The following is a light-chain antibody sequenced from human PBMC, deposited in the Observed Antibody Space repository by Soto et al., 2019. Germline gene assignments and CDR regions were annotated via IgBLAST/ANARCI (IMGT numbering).Light chain of an antibody. V-gene: IGKV3-20*01. CDR1: QSVSSSF. CDR2: GAS. J-gene: IGKJ3*01. CDR3: QQYGRSPFT. Sequence: EIVLTQAPGTLSLSPGETVTLSCRASQSVSSSFIAWYQQKPGHSPSLLVFGASTRATDIPDRFSGRGSGTDFTLTISRLEPQDFAVYYCQQYGRSPFTFCSRTKVDI.